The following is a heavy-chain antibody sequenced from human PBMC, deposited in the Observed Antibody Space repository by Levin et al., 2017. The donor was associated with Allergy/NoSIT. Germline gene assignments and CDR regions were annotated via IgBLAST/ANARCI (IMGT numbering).Heavy chain of an antibody. Sequence: SETLSLTCTVSGDSIISSPYYWGWIRQPPGKGLEWIGSIYSSGSTYYTPSLRSRVTISADTSKNQFSLKLTSATAADTAIYYCSRHRGPSGPDSWGQGTLVAVFS. CDR3: SRHRGPSGPDS. CDR1: GDSIISSPYY. V-gene: IGHV4-39*01. CDR2: IYSSGST. J-gene: IGHJ5*01. D-gene: IGHD6-19*01.